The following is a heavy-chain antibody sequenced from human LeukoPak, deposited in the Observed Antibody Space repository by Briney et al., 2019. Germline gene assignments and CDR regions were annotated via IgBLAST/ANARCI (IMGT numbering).Heavy chain of an antibody. CDR2: ISGSGGST. CDR1: GFTFRNYA. CDR3: ARDRRGVGAFDI. D-gene: IGHD3-10*01. J-gene: IGHJ3*02. Sequence: GGSLRLSCAASGFTFRNYATSWVRPAPGKGLEGVSTISGSGGSTYYADSVEGRFTISRDNSKNTLYLQMNSLRAEDTAVYYCARDRRGVGAFDIWGQGTMVTVSS. V-gene: IGHV3-23*01.